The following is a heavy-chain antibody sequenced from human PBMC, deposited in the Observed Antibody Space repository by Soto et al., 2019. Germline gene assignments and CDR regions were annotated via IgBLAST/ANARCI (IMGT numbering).Heavy chain of an antibody. CDR1: GYSFTSYR. CDR2: IDPSDSYT. D-gene: IGHD6-6*01. V-gene: IGHV5-10-1*01. Sequence: GESLKISGKGSGYSFTSYRNSWVRQMPGKGLEWMGRIDPSDSYTNYSPSFQGHVTISADKSISTAYLQWSSLKASDTAMYYCARRNEGYSSSPQYHYGMGVWGQGTTVTVSS. CDR3: ARRNEGYSSSPQYHYGMGV. J-gene: IGHJ6*02.